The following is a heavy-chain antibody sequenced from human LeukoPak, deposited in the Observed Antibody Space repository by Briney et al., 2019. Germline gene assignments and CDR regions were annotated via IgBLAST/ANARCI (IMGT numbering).Heavy chain of an antibody. CDR1: GFTFSGYS. CDR2: ISSSSYI. Sequence: GGSLRLSCAASGFTFSGYSMNWVRQAPGKGLEWVSFISSSSYIHYADSVKGRFTISRDNAKNSLYLQMNSLRAEDTAVYYCAELGITMIGGVWGKGTTVTISS. CDR3: AELGITMIGGV. V-gene: IGHV3-69-1*02. J-gene: IGHJ6*04. D-gene: IGHD3-10*02.